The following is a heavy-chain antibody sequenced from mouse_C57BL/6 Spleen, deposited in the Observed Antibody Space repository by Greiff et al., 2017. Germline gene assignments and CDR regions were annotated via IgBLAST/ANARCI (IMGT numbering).Heavy chain of an antibody. CDR2: ISYSGST. CDR1: GYSIPSAY. D-gene: IGHD2-13*01. J-gene: IGHJ1*03. CDR3: ARNDYKVWYFDV. V-gene: IGHV3-8*01. Sequence: EVKVEESGPGLAKPSQTLSLTCSVTGYSIPSAYWNWIRKFPGNKLEYMGYISYSGSTYYTTSLKRRTSITRDASKNQSYLQLNTVTTEYTATYYCARNDYKVWYFDVWGTGTTVTVSS.